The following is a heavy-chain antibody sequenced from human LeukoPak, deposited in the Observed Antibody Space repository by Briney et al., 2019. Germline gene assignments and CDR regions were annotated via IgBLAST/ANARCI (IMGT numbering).Heavy chain of an antibody. CDR2: IYYSGST. Sequence: PSETLSLTCTVSGGSISSYYWSWIRQPPGKGLEWIGYIYYSGSTNYNPSLKSRVTISVDTSKNQFSLKLSSVTAADTAVYYCARGGSSSWYSAFYIWGQGTMVTVSS. D-gene: IGHD6-13*01. CDR1: GGSISSYY. J-gene: IGHJ3*02. CDR3: ARGGSSSWYSAFYI. V-gene: IGHV4-59*08.